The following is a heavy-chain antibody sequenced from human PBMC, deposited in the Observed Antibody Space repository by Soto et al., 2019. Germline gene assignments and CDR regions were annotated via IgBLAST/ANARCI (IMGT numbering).Heavy chain of an antibody. CDR1: GVTFNSYW. Sequence: GWCLKLACAASGVTFNSYWMSGVRQATGKGLEWVANIKQEGSEKYYVDSVKGRFTISRDNAKNSLYLQMNSLRAEDTALHYCAGDVGPGLAHDYWGQGTLVTVSS. J-gene: IGHJ4*02. V-gene: IGHV3-7*01. CDR2: IKQEGSEK. CDR3: AGDVGPGLAHDY. D-gene: IGHD3-16*01.